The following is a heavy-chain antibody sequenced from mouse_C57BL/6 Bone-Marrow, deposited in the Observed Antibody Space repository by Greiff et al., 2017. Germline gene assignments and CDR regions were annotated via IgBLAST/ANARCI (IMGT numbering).Heavy chain of an antibody. Sequence: VQLQQPGAELVKPGASVKLSCKASGYTFTSYWMHWVKQRPGQGLEWIGMIHPNSGSTNYNEKFKSKATLTVDKSSSTAYMQLSSLTSEDSAVDYCARWNYYGSRDAMDYWGQGTSVTVSS. CDR2: IHPNSGST. D-gene: IGHD1-1*01. V-gene: IGHV1-64*01. J-gene: IGHJ4*01. CDR1: GYTFTSYW. CDR3: ARWNYYGSRDAMDY.